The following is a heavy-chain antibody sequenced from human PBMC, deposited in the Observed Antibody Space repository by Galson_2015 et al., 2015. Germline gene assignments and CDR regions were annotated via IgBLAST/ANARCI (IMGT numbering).Heavy chain of an antibody. V-gene: IGHV3-33*01. CDR2: IWYDGSNK. J-gene: IGHJ4*02. Sequence: SLRLSCAASGFTFSSYGMHWVRQAPGKGLEWVAVIWYDGSNKYYADSVKGRFTISRDNSKNTLYLQMNSLRAEDTAVYYCARDWEYAADFDYWGQGTLVTVSS. CDR3: ARDWEYAADFDY. CDR1: GFTFSSYG. D-gene: IGHD2/OR15-2a*01.